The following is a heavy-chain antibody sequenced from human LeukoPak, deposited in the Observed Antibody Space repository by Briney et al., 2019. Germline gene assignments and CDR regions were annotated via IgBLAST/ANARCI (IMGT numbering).Heavy chain of an antibody. D-gene: IGHD6-13*01. Sequence: GGSLRLSCAASGFTFSSYSMNWVRQAPGKGLEWVSSISSSSSYIYYADSVKGRFTISRDNAKNSLYLQMNSLRAEDTAVYYCAREYSSSYPDAFDIWGQGTMVTVSS. J-gene: IGHJ3*02. CDR3: AREYSSSYPDAFDI. CDR1: GFTFSSYS. V-gene: IGHV3-21*01. CDR2: ISSSSSYI.